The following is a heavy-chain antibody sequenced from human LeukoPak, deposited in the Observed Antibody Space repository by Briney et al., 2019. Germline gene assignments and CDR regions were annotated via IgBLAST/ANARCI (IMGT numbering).Heavy chain of an antibody. CDR2: IYPGDSDT. J-gene: IGHJ6*02. V-gene: IGHV5-51*01. D-gene: IGHD3-3*01. CDR1: GYSFTSYW. CDR3: ARHFGTYYDFWSGYYYGMDV. Sequence: GEFLQISCKGSGYSFTSYWIGWVRQMPGKGLEWTGIIYPGDSDTRYSPSFQGQVTISADKSISTAYLQWSSLKASDTAMYYCARHFGTYYDFWSGYYYGMDVWGQGTTVTVSS.